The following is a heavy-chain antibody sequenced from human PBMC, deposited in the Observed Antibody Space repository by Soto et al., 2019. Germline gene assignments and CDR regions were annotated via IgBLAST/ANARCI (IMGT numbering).Heavy chain of an antibody. CDR3: TRHLGTGDRRYYYYMDV. Sequence: GGSLRLSCAASGFTFSGSAMHWVRQASGKGLEWVGRIRSKANSYATAYAASVKGRFTISRDDSKNTAYLQMNSLKTEDTAVYYCTRHLGTGDRRYYYYMDVWGKGTTVTVSS. V-gene: IGHV3-73*01. D-gene: IGHD5-18*01. CDR1: GFTFSGSA. CDR2: IRSKANSYAT. J-gene: IGHJ6*03.